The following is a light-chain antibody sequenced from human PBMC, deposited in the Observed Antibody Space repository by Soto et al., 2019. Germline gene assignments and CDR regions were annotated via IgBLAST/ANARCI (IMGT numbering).Light chain of an antibody. V-gene: IGLV2-8*01. CDR3: GSYAGRNNLGV. CDR2: GVN. Sequence: QSALTQPPSASGSPGQSVSISCTGTSSDIGNYDFVSWYQHHPGKAPKLMIYGVNKRPSGVPDRFSGSKSGNTASLTVSGLQPEDEADYYCGSYAGRNNLGVFGGGTKLTVL. J-gene: IGLJ3*02. CDR1: SSDIGNYDF.